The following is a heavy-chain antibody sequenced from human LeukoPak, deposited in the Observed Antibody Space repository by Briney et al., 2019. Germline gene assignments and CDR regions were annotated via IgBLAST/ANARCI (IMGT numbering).Heavy chain of an antibody. CDR3: ATPSTGQLLLGDYFDY. CDR1: GFTFSSYG. J-gene: IGHJ4*02. CDR2: IRYDGSNK. Sequence: SGGSLRLSCAASGFTFSSYGMHWVRQAPGKGLEWVAFIRYDGSNKYYTDSVKGRFTISRDNSKNTLYLQMNSLRGEDTAVYYCATPSTGQLLLGDYFDYWGQGTLVTVSS. D-gene: IGHD2-15*01. V-gene: IGHV3-30*02.